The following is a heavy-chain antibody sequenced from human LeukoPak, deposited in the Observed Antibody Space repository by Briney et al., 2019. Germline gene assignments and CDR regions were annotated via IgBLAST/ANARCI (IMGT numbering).Heavy chain of an antibody. J-gene: IGHJ5*02. D-gene: IGHD6-6*01. CDR3: ARGGSYSNSSTEFYPELFDP. V-gene: IGHV1-8*02. CDR2: MNPNSGNT. Sequence: GASVKVSCKASGYTFTSFHINWVRQATGQRLEWMGWMNPNSGNTGCAQKFQGRVTMTRNTSIGTAYMELSSLRSEDTAVYYCARGGSYSNSSTEFYPELFDPWGQGTLVTVSS. CDR1: GYTFTSFH.